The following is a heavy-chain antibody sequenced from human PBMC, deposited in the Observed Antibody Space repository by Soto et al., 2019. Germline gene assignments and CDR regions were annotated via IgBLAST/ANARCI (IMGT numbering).Heavy chain of an antibody. CDR3: ARDARQLPSIAVADYGMDV. CDR2: TYYRSKWYN. D-gene: IGHD6-19*01. J-gene: IGHJ6*02. CDR1: GDSVSSNSAA. V-gene: IGHV6-1*01. Sequence: PSQTLSLTCAISGDSVSSNSAAWNWIRQSPSRGLEWLGRTYYRSKWYNDYAVSVKSRITINPDTSKNQFSLQLNSVTPEDTAVYYCARDARQLPSIAVADYGMDVWGQGTTVTVSS.